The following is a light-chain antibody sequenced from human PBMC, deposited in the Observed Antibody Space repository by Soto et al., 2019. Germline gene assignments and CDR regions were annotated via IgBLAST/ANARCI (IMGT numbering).Light chain of an antibody. CDR3: QTWGTGYWV. J-gene: IGLJ3*02. CDR1: SGHSSHA. Sequence: QPVLTQSPSASASLGASVKLTCTLSSGHSSHAIAWHQQQPEKGPRYLMKVNSDGSHSRGDGIPDRFSGSSSGAERYLTISRLQSEDETDYYCQTWGTGYWVFGGGTKVTVL. V-gene: IGLV4-69*01. CDR2: VNSDGSH.